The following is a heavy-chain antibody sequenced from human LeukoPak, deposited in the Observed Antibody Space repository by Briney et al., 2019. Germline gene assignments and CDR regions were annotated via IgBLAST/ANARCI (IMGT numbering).Heavy chain of an antibody. CDR3: AKDAHWSADH. CDR2: ISASRGTI. Sequence: PGGSLRLSCAASGFIFSDYEMHWVRQAPGKGLEWISYISASRGTIFYADSVKGRFTISRDNSKNTVYVQMNSLRPEDTAVYYCAKDAHWSADHWGQGTLVTVSS. D-gene: IGHD3-3*01. V-gene: IGHV3-48*01. J-gene: IGHJ5*02. CDR1: GFIFSDYE.